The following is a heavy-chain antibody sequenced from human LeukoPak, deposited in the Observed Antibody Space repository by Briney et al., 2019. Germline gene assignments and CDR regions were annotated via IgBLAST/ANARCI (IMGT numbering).Heavy chain of an antibody. D-gene: IGHD3-10*01. CDR1: GGSLSGYY. Sequence: SETLSLTCAVYGGSLSGYYWSWIRQPPGKGLEWIGEINHSGSTNYNPSLKSRVTISVDTSKNQFSLKLSSVTAADTAVYYCARGGWLGAFDIWGQGTMVTVSS. V-gene: IGHV4-34*01. J-gene: IGHJ3*02. CDR3: ARGGWLGAFDI. CDR2: INHSGST.